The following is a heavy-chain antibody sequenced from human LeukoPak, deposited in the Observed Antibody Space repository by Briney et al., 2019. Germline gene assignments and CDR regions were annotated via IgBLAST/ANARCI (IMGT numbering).Heavy chain of an antibody. Sequence: GGSLRLSCAASGFPFSSYSMNWVRQAPGKGLEWVSCISGSSTYIYYADSVKGRFTISRDNAKNSLYLQMNSLRAEDTAVYYCARDSSYYDFWSGYFDYWGQGTQVTVSS. J-gene: IGHJ4*02. CDR3: ARDSSYYDFWSGYFDY. V-gene: IGHV3-21*01. CDR2: ISGSSTYI. D-gene: IGHD3-3*01. CDR1: GFPFSSYS.